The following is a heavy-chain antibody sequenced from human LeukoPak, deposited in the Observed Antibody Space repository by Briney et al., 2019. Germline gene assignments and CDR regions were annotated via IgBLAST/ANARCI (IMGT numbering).Heavy chain of an antibody. CDR3: ARVPSTQYSGSYFDY. CDR1: GGSISSYY. D-gene: IGHD1-26*01. CDR2: IYTSGST. V-gene: IGHV4-4*07. Sequence: SETLSLTCTVSGGSISSYYWSWIRQPAGKGLEWIGRIYTSGSTNYNPSLKSRVTISVDTSKNQFSLKLSSVTAADTAVYYCARVPSTQYSGSYFDYWGQGTLVTVSS. J-gene: IGHJ4*02.